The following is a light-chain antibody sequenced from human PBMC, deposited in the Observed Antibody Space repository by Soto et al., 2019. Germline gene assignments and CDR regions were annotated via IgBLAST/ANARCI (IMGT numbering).Light chain of an antibody. CDR3: QQYNSFWT. CDR1: QSISSW. V-gene: IGKV1-5*01. J-gene: IGKJ1*01. Sequence: DIQMTQSPSTLCASVGDRVTITCRGSQSISSWLAWYQQKPGKAPKLLIYDASSLESGVPSRFSGSGSGTEFTLTISSLQPDDFATYYCQQYNSFWTFGQGTKVDIK. CDR2: DAS.